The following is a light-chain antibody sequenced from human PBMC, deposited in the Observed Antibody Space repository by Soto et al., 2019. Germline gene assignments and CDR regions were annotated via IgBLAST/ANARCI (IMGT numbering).Light chain of an antibody. Sequence: EIVLTQSPATLSLSPGERATLSCRASQSISGYLAWYQHRPGRAPRLLIYDASTRATGIPDRFSGRGSGTDFTLTISSLEPEDFAVYYCQQRASWPLTFGGGTALE. V-gene: IGKV3-11*01. J-gene: IGKJ4*01. CDR3: QQRASWPLT. CDR2: DAS. CDR1: QSISGY.